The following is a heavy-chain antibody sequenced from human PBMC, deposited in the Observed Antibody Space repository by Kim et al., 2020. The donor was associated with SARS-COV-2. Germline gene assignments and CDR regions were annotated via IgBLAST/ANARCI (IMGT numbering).Heavy chain of an antibody. CDR1: GGSISSYY. J-gene: IGHJ4*02. CDR3: ARVAAAAGRRDFDY. Sequence: SETLSLTCTVSGGSISSYYWSWIRQPPGKGLEWIGYIYYSGSTNYNPSLKSRVTISVDTSKNQFSLKLSSVTAADTAVYYCARVAAAAGRRDFDYWGQGTLVTVSS. V-gene: IGHV4-59*01. CDR2: IYYSGST. D-gene: IGHD6-13*01.